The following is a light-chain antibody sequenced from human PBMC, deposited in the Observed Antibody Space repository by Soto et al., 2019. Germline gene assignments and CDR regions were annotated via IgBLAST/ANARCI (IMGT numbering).Light chain of an antibody. J-gene: IGLJ2*01. CDR1: SSDVGSYNL. Sequence: ALTQPASVSGSPGQSITISCTGTSSDVGSYNLVSWYQQHPGKAPKLMIYEGSKRPSGVSNRFSGSKSGNTASLTISGLQAEDEADYYCCSYAGSSVFGGGTKVTVL. V-gene: IGLV2-23*01. CDR2: EGS. CDR3: CSYAGSSV.